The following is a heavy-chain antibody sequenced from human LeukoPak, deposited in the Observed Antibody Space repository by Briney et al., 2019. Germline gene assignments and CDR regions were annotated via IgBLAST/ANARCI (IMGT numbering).Heavy chain of an antibody. CDR3: ARGGWYPESFQH. CDR1: GGSISGYY. V-gene: IGHV4-59*12. D-gene: IGHD6-19*01. CDR2: IYYSGST. J-gene: IGHJ1*01. Sequence: PSETLSLTCTVSGGSISGYYWSWIRQPPGKGLEWIGYIYYSGSTIYNPSLKSRVTISVDTSKNQFSLKVNSVTAADTAVYYCARGGWYPESFQHWGQGALVTVSS.